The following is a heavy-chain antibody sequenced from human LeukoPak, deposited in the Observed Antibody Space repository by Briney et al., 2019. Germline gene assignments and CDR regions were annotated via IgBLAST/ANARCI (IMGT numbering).Heavy chain of an antibody. Sequence: SETLSLTCTVSGGSISSGGYYWSWIRQHPGKGLEWIGYIYYSGSTYYNPSLKSRVTISVDTSKNQFSLKLSSVTAADTAMYYCARSPSGSYYIHWFDPWGQGTLVTVSS. D-gene: IGHD1-26*01. J-gene: IGHJ5*02. V-gene: IGHV4-31*03. CDR2: IYYSGST. CDR3: ARSPSGSYYIHWFDP. CDR1: GGSISSGGYY.